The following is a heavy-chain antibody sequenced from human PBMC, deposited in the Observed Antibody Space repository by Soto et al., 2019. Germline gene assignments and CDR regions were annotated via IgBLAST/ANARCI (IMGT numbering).Heavy chain of an antibody. J-gene: IGHJ5*02. V-gene: IGHV3-74*01. CDR2: INIDGTTT. CDR3: ARIPYSDTDPCP. CDR1: GFAFSTKW. Sequence: EVQLVESGGGLVQPGGSLRLSCAASGFAFSTKWMHWVRQGPGQGLVWVSRINIDGTTTNYADSVKGRFTISRDNAKNMLYLQMDSLRAEDTAVYYCARIPYSDTDPCPWGQGTLVTVSS. D-gene: IGHD1-26*01.